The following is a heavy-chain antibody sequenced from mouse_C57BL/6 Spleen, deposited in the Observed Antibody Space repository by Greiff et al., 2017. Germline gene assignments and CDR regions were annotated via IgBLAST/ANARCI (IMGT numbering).Heavy chain of an antibody. Sequence: EVQLQESGGGLVKPGGSLKLSCAASGFTFSDYGMHWVRQAPEKGLEWVAYISSGSSTIYYADTVKGRFTISRDNAKNTLFLQMTSLRSEDTAMYYCARTDYYEDAMDYWGQGTSVTVSS. CDR2: ISSGSSTI. V-gene: IGHV5-17*01. D-gene: IGHD1-1*01. CDR1: GFTFSDYG. J-gene: IGHJ4*01. CDR3: ARTDYYEDAMDY.